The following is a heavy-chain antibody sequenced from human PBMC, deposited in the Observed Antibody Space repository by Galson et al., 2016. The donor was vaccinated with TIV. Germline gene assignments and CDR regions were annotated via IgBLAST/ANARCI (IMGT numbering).Heavy chain of an antibody. CDR2: IYPDDSET. Sequence: QSGAEVKKSGESLKISCKGSGYTFTNYWIVWVRQMPGKGLEWMGIIYPDDSETTYSPSFQGQVTISADKSISTAYLQWSSLKAPDTAMYYCARHNGDYVPSGSYPYYFGMDVWGQGTAVTVSS. CDR1: GYTFTNYW. V-gene: IGHV5-51*01. J-gene: IGHJ6*02. CDR3: ARHNGDYVPSGSYPYYFGMDV. D-gene: IGHD4-17*01.